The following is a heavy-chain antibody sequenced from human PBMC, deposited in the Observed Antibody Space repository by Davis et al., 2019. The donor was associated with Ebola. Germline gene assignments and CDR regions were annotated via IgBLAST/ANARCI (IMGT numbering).Heavy chain of an antibody. CDR2: INSDGSST. J-gene: IGHJ4*02. D-gene: IGHD3-10*01. V-gene: IGHV3-74*01. Sequence: HTGGSLRLSCAASGFTFSSYWMHWVRQAPGKGLVWVSRINSDGSSTSYADSVKGRFTISRDNSKNTLYLQMNSLRAEDTAVYYCARDLLWFGELLSYYFDYWGQGTLVTVSS. CDR3: ARDLLWFGELLSYYFDY. CDR1: GFTFSSYW.